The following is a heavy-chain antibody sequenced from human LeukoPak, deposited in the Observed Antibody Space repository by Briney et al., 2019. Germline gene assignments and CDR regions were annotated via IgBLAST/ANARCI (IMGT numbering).Heavy chain of an antibody. J-gene: IGHJ4*02. CDR2: IRSKANSYAT. V-gene: IGHV3-73*01. CDR1: GFTFSSYS. Sequence: PGGSLRLSCAASGFTFSSYSMNWVRQASGKGLEWVGRIRSKANSYATAYAASVKGRFTISRDDSKNTAYLQMNSLKTEDTAVYYCSSPGDAVTTTSSFDYWGQGTLVTVSS. CDR3: SSPGDAVTTTSSFDY. D-gene: IGHD2/OR15-2a*01.